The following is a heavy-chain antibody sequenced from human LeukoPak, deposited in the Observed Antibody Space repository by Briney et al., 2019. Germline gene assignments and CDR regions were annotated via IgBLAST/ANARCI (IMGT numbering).Heavy chain of an antibody. CDR1: GGSISSYY. J-gene: IGHJ4*02. D-gene: IGHD2-2*03. CDR3: ARVASGYCSSTSCYASPGEKYYFDY. V-gene: IGHV4-59*08. CDR2: IYYSGST. Sequence: SETLSLTCTVSGGSISSYYWSWIRQPPGKGLEWIGYIYYSGSTYYNPSLKSRVTISVDTSKNQFSLKLSSVTAADTAVYYCARVASGYCSSTSCYASPGEKYYFDYWGQGTLVTVSS.